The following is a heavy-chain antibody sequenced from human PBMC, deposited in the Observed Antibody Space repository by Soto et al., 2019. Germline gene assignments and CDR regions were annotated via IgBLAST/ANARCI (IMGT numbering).Heavy chain of an antibody. D-gene: IGHD3-3*01. CDR2: ISCDGSNK. CDR3: AKDLSDFWSGYYTDYYYYGMDV. Sequence: QVQLVESGGGVVQPGRSLRLSCAASGFTFSSYGMHWVRQAPGKGLEWVAVISCDGSNKYYADSVKGRFTISRDNSKNTLYLQMHSLRAEDTAVYYCAKDLSDFWSGYYTDYYYYGMDVWGQGTTVTVSS. CDR1: GFTFSSYG. V-gene: IGHV3-30*18. J-gene: IGHJ6*02.